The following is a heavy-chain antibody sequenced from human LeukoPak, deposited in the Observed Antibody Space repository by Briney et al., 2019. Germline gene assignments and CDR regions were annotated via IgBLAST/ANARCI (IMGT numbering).Heavy chain of an antibody. CDR2: INHSGST. J-gene: IGHJ4*02. D-gene: IGHD6-19*01. Sequence: PSESLSLTCAVYGGSFSYYYWSCIPHPPGKGLEWIGEINHSGSTNYNPSLKSRVTISVDTSKNQFSLKLSSVTAADTAVYYCARSRAGIDYWGQGTLVTVSS. CDR1: GGSFSYYY. V-gene: IGHV4-34*01. CDR3: ARSRAGIDY.